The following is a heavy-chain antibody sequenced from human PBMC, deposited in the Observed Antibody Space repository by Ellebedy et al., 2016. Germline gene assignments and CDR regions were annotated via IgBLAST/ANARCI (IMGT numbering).Heavy chain of an antibody. CDR3: AKDSPGYSYGFSRDGMDV. D-gene: IGHD5-18*01. CDR2: ITWNSGSI. J-gene: IGHJ6*02. CDR1: GFTFNDYA. Sequence: GGSLRLXXEASGFTFNDYAMHWARQAPGKGLEWVSGITWNSGSIGYADSVKGRFTISRDNAKNSLYLQMNSLRVEDTALYYCAKDSPGYSYGFSRDGMDVWGQGTTVTVPS. V-gene: IGHV3-9*01.